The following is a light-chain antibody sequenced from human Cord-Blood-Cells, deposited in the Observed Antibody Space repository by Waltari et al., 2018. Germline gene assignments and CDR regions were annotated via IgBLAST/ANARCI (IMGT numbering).Light chain of an antibody. CDR1: SSDVGGYNY. CDR3: SSSAGSNNFEMV. Sequence: QSALTQPPSASGSSGQSVTIACTGTSSDVGGYNYVFWYQPPPGKALKLMIYEVSKQPAGVPDRFSGHKAGNTRSLAVSGLQAEDESDEYCSSSAGSNNFEMVFGGGTKLTVL. V-gene: IGLV2-8*01. CDR2: EVS. J-gene: IGLJ3*02.